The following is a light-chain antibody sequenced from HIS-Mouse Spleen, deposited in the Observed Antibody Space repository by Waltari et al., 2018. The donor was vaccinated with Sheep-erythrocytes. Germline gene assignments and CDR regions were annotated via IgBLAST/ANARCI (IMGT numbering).Light chain of an antibody. CDR1: QGIRND. J-gene: IGKJ2*01. Sequence: AIQMTQAPSSLSASVGDRFTITCRASQGIRNDLGWYQQKPGKAPKLLIYAASSLQSGVPSRFSGSGSGTDFTLTISSLQPEDFATYYCLQDYNYPYTFGQGTKLEIK. V-gene: IGKV1-6*01. CDR3: LQDYNYPYT. CDR2: AAS.